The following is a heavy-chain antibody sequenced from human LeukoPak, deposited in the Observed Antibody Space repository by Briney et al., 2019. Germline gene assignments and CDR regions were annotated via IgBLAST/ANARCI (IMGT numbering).Heavy chain of an antibody. D-gene: IGHD4-23*01. CDR3: AREREDYGGFDY. V-gene: IGHV3-74*01. CDR2: INSDGSST. Sequence: GGSLRLSCAASGFTFSSYGMHWVRQAPGKGLEWVSRINSDGSSTSYADSVKGRFTISRDNAKNTLYLQMNSLRAEDTAVYYCAREREDYGGFDYWGQGTLVTVSS. J-gene: IGHJ4*02. CDR1: GFTFSSYG.